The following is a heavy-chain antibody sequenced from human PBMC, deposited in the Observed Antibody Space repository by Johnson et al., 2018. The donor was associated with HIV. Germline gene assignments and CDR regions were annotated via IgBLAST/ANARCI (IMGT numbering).Heavy chain of an antibody. Sequence: QVQLVESGGGVVQPGGSLRLSCSASGFTFRSYAMHWVRQAPGKGLEWVAFIRFDGSNTYYADSVKGRFTISRDNTKNTLYLQMNSLRAEDTAVYYCARGVRVRGREAFDIWGQGTMVTVSS. D-gene: IGHD3-10*01. V-gene: IGHV3-30*02. CDR2: IRFDGSNT. J-gene: IGHJ3*02. CDR1: GFTFRSYA. CDR3: ARGVRVRGREAFDI.